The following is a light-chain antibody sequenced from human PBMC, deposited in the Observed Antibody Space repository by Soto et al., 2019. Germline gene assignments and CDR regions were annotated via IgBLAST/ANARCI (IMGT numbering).Light chain of an antibody. J-gene: IGKJ1*01. Sequence: EIVMTQSPATLSVSPGERATLPCRASQSVSANLAWYQQKPGQAPRLLIYGASTRATGIPARFSGSGSGTEFTLTISRLQSEDVAVYYCQQYANWPLTFGQGTKVEIK. CDR2: GAS. V-gene: IGKV3-15*01. CDR3: QQYANWPLT. CDR1: QSVSAN.